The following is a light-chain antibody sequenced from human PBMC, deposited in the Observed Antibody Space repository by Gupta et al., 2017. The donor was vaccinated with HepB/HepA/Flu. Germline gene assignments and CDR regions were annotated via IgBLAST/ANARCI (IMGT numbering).Light chain of an antibody. V-gene: IGLV3-1*01. CDR3: QAWDSSTVV. J-gene: IGLJ2*01. Sequence: SYALTQPPSVSVSPGQTASVTCPGAKLGDKYACWYQQKPGQSPVMLIYQDTNRPSGIPERFSGSNSGNTATLTISGSQAMDEADYYCQAWDSSTVVFGGGTKLTVL. CDR1: KLGDKY. CDR2: QDT.